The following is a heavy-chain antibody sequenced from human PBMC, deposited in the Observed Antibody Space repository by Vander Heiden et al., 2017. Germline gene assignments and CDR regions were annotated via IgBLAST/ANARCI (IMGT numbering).Heavy chain of an antibody. V-gene: IGHV3-33*01. D-gene: IGHD3-10*01. Sequence: GMHWVRQAPGKGLEWVAVIWYDGSNKYYADSVKGRFTISRDNSKNTLYLQMNSLRAEDTAVYYCARDLLWFGESSAFDYWGQGTLGNVAS. CDR1: G. CDR2: IWYDGSNK. CDR3: ARDLLWFGESSAFDY. J-gene: IGHJ4*02.